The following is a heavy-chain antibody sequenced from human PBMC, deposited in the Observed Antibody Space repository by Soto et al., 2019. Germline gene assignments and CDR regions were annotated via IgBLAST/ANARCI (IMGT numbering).Heavy chain of an antibody. V-gene: IGHV1-69*04. CDR3: AREEGVTAMVTKGYYYYYYMDV. CDR1: GGTFSSYT. J-gene: IGHJ6*03. D-gene: IGHD5-18*01. Sequence: SVKVSCKASGGTFSSYTISWVRQAPGQGLEWMGRIIPILGIANYAQKFQGRVTITADKSTSTAYMELSSLRSEDTAVYYCAREEGVTAMVTKGYYYYYYMDVWGKGTTVTVSS. CDR2: IIPILGIA.